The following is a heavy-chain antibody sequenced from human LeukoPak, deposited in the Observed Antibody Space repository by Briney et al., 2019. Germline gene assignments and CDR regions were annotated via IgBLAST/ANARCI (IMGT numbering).Heavy chain of an antibody. D-gene: IGHD3-22*01. Sequence: SETLSLTCTVSGDSISSYYWSWIRQPPGRGLEWIGYIYYSGSTNYNPSLKSRVTISVDTSKNQFSLKLSSVTAADTAVYYCAREPYYYDSSGYRDAFDIWGQGTMVTVSS. J-gene: IGHJ3*02. V-gene: IGHV4-59*01. CDR2: IYYSGST. CDR3: AREPYYYDSSGYRDAFDI. CDR1: GDSISSYY.